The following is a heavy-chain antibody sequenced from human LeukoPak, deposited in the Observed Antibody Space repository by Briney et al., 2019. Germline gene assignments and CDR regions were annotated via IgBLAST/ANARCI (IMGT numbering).Heavy chain of an antibody. CDR1: GLTFSSYC. D-gene: IGHD6-19*01. Sequence: PGGSLTLSCAPSGLTFSSYCTHWVRQAPRKWLVWLSCINSDGGNTMYADSVKGRFTISRDNAKNTLYLQMNSLRVEDTAVHYCERVHGSGLPFDYWGQGTLVTVSS. V-gene: IGHV3-74*03. J-gene: IGHJ4*02. CDR3: ERVHGSGLPFDY. CDR2: INSDGGNT.